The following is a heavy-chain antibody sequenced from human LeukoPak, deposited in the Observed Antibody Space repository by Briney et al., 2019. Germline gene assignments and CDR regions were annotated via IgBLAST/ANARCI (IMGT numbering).Heavy chain of an antibody. CDR1: GGSFSGYY. CDR2: INHSGST. Sequence: SETLSLTCAVYGGSFSGYYWSWIRQPPGKGLEWIGEINHSGSTNYNPSLKSRVTISVDTSKNQFSLKLSSVTAADTAVYYCARSPVMGWDYYYGMDVWGQGTTVTVSS. J-gene: IGHJ6*02. D-gene: IGHD1-26*01. CDR3: ARSPVMGWDYYYGMDV. V-gene: IGHV4-34*01.